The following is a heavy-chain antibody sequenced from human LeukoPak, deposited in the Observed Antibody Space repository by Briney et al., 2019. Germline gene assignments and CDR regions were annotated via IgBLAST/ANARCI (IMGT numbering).Heavy chain of an antibody. D-gene: IGHD3-16*01. V-gene: IGHV3-33*01. CDR2: IWFDGSHT. Sequence: PGGSLRLSCAASGFTLSRYVMHWVRQAPGKGLEWVAVIWFDGSHTDYADSVKGRFTISRDNSKNTLYVQTNDLRDEDTAVYYCARDKDGGWYYFHSWGQGSLVTVSS. J-gene: IGHJ4*02. CDR1: GFTLSRYV. CDR3: ARDKDGGWYYFHS.